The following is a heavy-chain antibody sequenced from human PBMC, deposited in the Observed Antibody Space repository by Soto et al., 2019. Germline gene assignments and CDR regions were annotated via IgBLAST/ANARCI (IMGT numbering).Heavy chain of an antibody. D-gene: IGHD6-19*01. CDR3: AKTGYSSGWYGGDY. CDR2: ISTNGGST. Sequence: GGSLRLSCSASGFTFSIYAMHWVRQAPGKGLEYVSSISTNGGSTHYADYVKGRFIISRDNSKNTVYLQMSSLRAEDTAVYYCAKTGYSSGWYGGDYWGQGTPVTVSS. J-gene: IGHJ4*02. V-gene: IGHV3-64D*06. CDR1: GFTFSIYA.